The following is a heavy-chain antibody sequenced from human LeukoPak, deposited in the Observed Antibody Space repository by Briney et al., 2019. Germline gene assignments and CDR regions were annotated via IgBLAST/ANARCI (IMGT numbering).Heavy chain of an antibody. CDR3: ARSEHSSSAFDY. CDR1: GFTLSSYS. D-gene: IGHD6-6*01. Sequence: GGSLRLSCAASGFTLSSYSMNWVRQAPGKGLGWVSYISSSSTPIYYADSVKGRFTISRDNARNSLYLKMNSLRAEDTAIYYCARSEHSSSAFDYWGQGTLVTVYS. CDR2: ISSSSTPI. V-gene: IGHV3-21*01. J-gene: IGHJ4*02.